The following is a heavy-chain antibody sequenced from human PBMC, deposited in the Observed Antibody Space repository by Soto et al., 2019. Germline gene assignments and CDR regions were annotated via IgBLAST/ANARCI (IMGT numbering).Heavy chain of an antibody. J-gene: IGHJ5*02. Sequence: QVQLQESGPGLVKPSQTLSLTCTVSGGSISSGGYYWSWIRQHPGKGLEWIGYIYYSGSTYYNPSRTSRVTISVDTSKNQFSLKLSSVTAADTAVYYCARVRQLDPTNWFDPWGQGTLVTVSS. CDR3: ARVRQLDPTNWFDP. D-gene: IGHD6-13*01. V-gene: IGHV4-31*03. CDR2: IYYSGST. CDR1: GGSISSGGYY.